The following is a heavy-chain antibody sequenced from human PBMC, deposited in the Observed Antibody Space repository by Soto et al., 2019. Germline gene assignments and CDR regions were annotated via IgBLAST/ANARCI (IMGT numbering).Heavy chain of an antibody. Sequence: QLQLQESGPGLVKPSETLSLTCTVSGGSVSSSSYNWGWVRQPPGKGLEWIGSVYYSGSTYYNPSLESRVPISVDKSQNQFSRKLMSLSAADTAVYYCGGLEGLATISYYFDYWGQGALVTVSS. J-gene: IGHJ4*02. CDR3: GGLEGLATISYYFDY. D-gene: IGHD3-9*01. CDR1: GGSVSSSSYN. V-gene: IGHV4-39*01. CDR2: VYYSGST.